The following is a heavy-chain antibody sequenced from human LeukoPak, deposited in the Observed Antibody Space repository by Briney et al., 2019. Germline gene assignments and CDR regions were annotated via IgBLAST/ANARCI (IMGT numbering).Heavy chain of an antibody. V-gene: IGHV3-21*01. Sequence: PGGSLRLSCAASGSTFSSYSMNWVRQAPGKGLEWVSSISSSSSYIYYADSVKGRFTISRDDAKDSLYLQMNSLRAEDTAVYYCAREWELSLWGQGTLVTVSS. CDR1: GSTFSSYS. CDR3: AREWELSL. CDR2: ISSSSSYI. J-gene: IGHJ4*02. D-gene: IGHD1-26*01.